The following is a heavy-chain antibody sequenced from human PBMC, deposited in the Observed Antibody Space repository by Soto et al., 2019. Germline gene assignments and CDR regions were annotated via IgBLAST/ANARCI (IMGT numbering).Heavy chain of an antibody. CDR1: GYTFTTYD. J-gene: IGHJ5*02. Sequence: QVQLMQSGAEVKKPGASVKVSCKASGYTFTTYDINWVRQAPGQGREWMGWMNPNRTNTGYAEKFQGRVTMTRDTSINTAYMELSSLRYDDTAVYDCVRGGFLSHDHVIIAPATVGFDPWGQGTLVTVSS. CDR2: MNPNRTNT. V-gene: IGHV1-8*01. D-gene: IGHD4-4*01. CDR3: VRGGFLSHDHVIIAPATVGFDP.